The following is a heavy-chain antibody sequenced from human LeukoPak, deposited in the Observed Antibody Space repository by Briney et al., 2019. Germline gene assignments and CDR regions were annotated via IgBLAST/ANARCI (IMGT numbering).Heavy chain of an antibody. V-gene: IGHV3-43*01. Sequence: GGSLRLSCAASGFTFSSYSMNWVRQAPGKGLEWVSLISWDGGSTYYADSVKGRFTITRDNSKNSLYLQMNSLRTEDTALYYCAKASSGTTADYGDYSGYYGMDVWGQGTTVTVSS. J-gene: IGHJ6*02. D-gene: IGHD4-17*01. CDR1: GFTFSSYS. CDR3: AKASSGTTADYGDYSGYYGMDV. CDR2: ISWDGGST.